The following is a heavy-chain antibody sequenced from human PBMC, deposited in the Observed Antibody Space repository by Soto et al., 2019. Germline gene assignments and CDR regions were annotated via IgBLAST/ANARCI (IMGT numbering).Heavy chain of an antibody. D-gene: IGHD2-2*01. Sequence: GGSLRLSCAASGFTFSSYSMNWVRQAPGKGLEWVSSISSSSSYIYYADSVKGRFTISRDNAKNSLYLQMNSLRAEDTAVYYCAREYQKGPPVDAFDIWGQGTMVTVSS. V-gene: IGHV3-21*01. CDR3: AREYQKGPPVDAFDI. J-gene: IGHJ3*02. CDR2: ISSSSSYI. CDR1: GFTFSSYS.